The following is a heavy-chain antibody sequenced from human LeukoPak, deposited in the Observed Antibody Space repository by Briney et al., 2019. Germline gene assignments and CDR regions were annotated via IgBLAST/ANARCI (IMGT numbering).Heavy chain of an antibody. CDR2: ISWNSGSI. CDR3: ARDYYYDSSGYYYRY. J-gene: IGHJ4*02. V-gene: IGHV3-9*01. Sequence: GRSLRLSCAASGFTFDDYAMHWVRQAPGKGLEWVSGISWNSGSIGYADSVKGRFTISRDNAKNSLYLQMNSLRAEDTAVYYCARDYYYDSSGYYYRYWGQGTLVTVSS. D-gene: IGHD3-22*01. CDR1: GFTFDDYA.